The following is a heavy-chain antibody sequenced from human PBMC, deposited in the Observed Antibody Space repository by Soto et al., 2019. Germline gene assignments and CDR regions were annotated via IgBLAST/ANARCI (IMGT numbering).Heavy chain of an antibody. D-gene: IGHD1-26*01. V-gene: IGHV3-15*05. CDR3: VGGSPFEY. CDR1: GFTFTSAW. CDR2: VKSKNDGGAI. Sequence: LRLSCAGSGFTFTSAWMNWVRQAPGKGLEWVGRVKSKNDGGAIDYGTPVKGRFIISRDDSKNTAYLQMNSLKIEDTGVYYCVGGSPFEYWGQGTLVTVSS. J-gene: IGHJ4*02.